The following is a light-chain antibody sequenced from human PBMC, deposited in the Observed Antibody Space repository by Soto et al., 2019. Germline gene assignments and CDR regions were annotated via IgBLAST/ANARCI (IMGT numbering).Light chain of an antibody. CDR3: ETWDSNTRV. Sequence: QSVLTQSSSASASLGSSVKLTCTLSSGHSSYIIAWHQQQPGKAPRYLMKLEGSGSYNKGSGVPDRFSGSSSGADRYLTISNLQFEDEADYYRETWDSNTRVFGTGTKLTVL. CDR1: SGHSSYI. CDR2: LEGSGSY. J-gene: IGLJ1*01. V-gene: IGLV4-60*02.